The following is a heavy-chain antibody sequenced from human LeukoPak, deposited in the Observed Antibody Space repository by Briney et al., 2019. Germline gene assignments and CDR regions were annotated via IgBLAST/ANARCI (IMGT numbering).Heavy chain of an antibody. Sequence: LGWSLRLSRAASGFTFSHYAMSWLRQAPGRGLEWVSAISNGGGCTYCADSVKGRLTIARDNSKNTLDLQMNGLRAHDTAGYYRSKVLQYYSYGRDVWGEGNTVTVSS. V-gene: IGHV3-23*01. CDR3: SKVLQYYSYGRDV. J-gene: IGHJ6*02. CDR1: GFTFSHYA. D-gene: IGHD5-24*01. CDR2: ISNGGGCT.